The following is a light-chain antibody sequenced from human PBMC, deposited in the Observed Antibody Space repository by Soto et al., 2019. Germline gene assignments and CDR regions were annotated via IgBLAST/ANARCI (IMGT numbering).Light chain of an antibody. CDR2: EVS. V-gene: IGLV2-14*01. CDR3: SSYTSSSTRV. CDR1: SSDVGGYNY. Sequence: QSALTQPASVSGSPGQSITISCTGTSSDVGGYNYVSSYQQHPGKAPKLMIYEVSNRPSGVSNRFSGSKSGNTASLTISGLQAEDEADYYCSSYTSSSTRVFGGGTKVTVL. J-gene: IGLJ3*02.